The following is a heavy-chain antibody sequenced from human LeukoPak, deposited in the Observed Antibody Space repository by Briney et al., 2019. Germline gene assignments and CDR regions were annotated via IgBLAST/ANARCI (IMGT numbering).Heavy chain of an antibody. Sequence: GGSLRLSCAASGFTFSDNYMSWIRQAPGKGLEWVSFISISGATIHYADAVRGRLTISRDNAKNSLYLQMNSLRAEDTALYYCARTIIGIYGSFEYYFYPWGQGTLVTVSS. J-gene: IGHJ4*02. D-gene: IGHD3-16*01. CDR1: GFTFSDNY. V-gene: IGHV3-11*01. CDR2: ISISGATI. CDR3: ARTIIGIYGSFEYYFYP.